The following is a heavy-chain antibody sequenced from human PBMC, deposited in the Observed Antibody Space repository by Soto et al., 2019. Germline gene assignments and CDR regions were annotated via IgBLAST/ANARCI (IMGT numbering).Heavy chain of an antibody. CDR2: INPNGGGT. J-gene: IGHJ4*02. V-gene: IGHV1-2*02. Sequence: QVQLVQSGAEMKKPGASVKVSCEASGYTFTAYCIHWVRQAPGQGLEWMGWINPNGGGTKYAQKFQGRVTMTRDTSINTAYMELTRLTSDDTAVYYCARAVHTMIQGVRFRVDQWGQGTLVTVSS. D-gene: IGHD3-10*01. CDR3: ARAVHTMIQGVRFRVDQ. CDR1: GYTFTAYC.